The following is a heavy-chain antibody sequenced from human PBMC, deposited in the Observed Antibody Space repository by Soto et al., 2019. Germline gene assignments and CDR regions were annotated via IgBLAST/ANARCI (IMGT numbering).Heavy chain of an antibody. CDR2: INPDSGGT. CDR3: TRKVRDYNFDY. CDR1: GYTFSGYY. J-gene: IGHJ4*02. V-gene: IGHV1-2*02. Sequence: QVQLVQSGAEVKKPGASVKVSCKASGYTFSGYYMHWVRQAPGQGLEWMGWINPDSGGTNHAQKFQGRVTMTRDTSISTAYMELSRLRSDDTAVYYCTRKVRDYNFDYWGQGALVTVSS. D-gene: IGHD4-17*01.